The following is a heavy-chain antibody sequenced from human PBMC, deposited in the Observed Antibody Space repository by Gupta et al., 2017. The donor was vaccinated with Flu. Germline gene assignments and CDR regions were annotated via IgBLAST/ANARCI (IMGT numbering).Heavy chain of an antibody. V-gene: IGHV3-9*01. Sequence: EVQLVESGGGLVQPGRSLRLSCAASGFTFDDYAMHWVRQAPGKGLEWVSGISWNSGSIGYADSVKGRFTISRDNAKNSLYLQMNSLRAEDTALYYCAKDISVGRYYYMDVWGKGTTVTVSS. CDR3: AKDISVGRYYYMDV. D-gene: IGHD1-26*01. J-gene: IGHJ6*03. CDR1: GFTFDDYA. CDR2: ISWNSGSI.